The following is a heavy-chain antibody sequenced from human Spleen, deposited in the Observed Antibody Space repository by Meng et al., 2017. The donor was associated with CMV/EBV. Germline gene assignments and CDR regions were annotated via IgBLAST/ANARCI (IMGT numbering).Heavy chain of an antibody. V-gene: IGHV4-61*01. J-gene: IGHJ6*02. D-gene: IGHD3-10*01. CDR1: GGSVSNGSYY. Sequence: SETQSLTCTVSGGSVSNGSYYWSWIRQPPGKGLEWIGYIYYSGSTNYNPSLKSRVTISVDTSKNQFSLKLSSVTAADTAVYYCARDDANYYGSGNGMDVWGQGTTVTVSS. CDR3: ARDDANYYGSGNGMDV. CDR2: IYYSGST.